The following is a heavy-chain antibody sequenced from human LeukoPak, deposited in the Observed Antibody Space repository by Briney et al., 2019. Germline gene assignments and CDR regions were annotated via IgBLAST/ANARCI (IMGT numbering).Heavy chain of an antibody. D-gene: IGHD4-17*01. CDR2: IYYSGST. J-gene: IGHJ4*02. V-gene: IGHV4-61*01. Sequence: SETLSLTCTVSGGSISSSSYYWSWIRQPPGKGLEWIGYIYYSGSTDYNPSLKSRVTISVDTSKNQFSLKLSSVTAADTAVYYCARGDYGEPFDYWGQGTLVTVSS. CDR3: ARGDYGEPFDY. CDR1: GGSISSSSYY.